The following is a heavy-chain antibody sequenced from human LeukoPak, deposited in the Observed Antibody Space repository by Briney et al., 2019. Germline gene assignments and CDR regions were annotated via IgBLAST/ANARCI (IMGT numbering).Heavy chain of an antibody. CDR1: GGSIIGYW. CDR3: ARYAALSGPNWLDP. CDR2: IRYNGNT. Sequence: PSETLSLTCTVSGGSIIGYWWSWIRQPPGKGLEWIGNIRYNGNTYSNPSLKSRVTISADTSKNQFSMKLSSVTAADTAMYYCARYAALSGPNWLDPWGRGTLVTVSS. J-gene: IGHJ5*02. V-gene: IGHV4-59*01. D-gene: IGHD6-19*01.